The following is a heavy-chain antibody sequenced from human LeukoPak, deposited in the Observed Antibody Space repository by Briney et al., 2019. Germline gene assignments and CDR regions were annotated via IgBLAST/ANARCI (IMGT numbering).Heavy chain of an antibody. CDR2: IYYSGST. V-gene: IGHV4-30-4*01. CDR1: GGSISSGDYY. D-gene: IGHD5-18*01. J-gene: IGHJ6*04. CDR3: ARDGVVGYSSYGMDV. Sequence: SQTLSLTCTVSGGSISSGDYYWSWIRQPPGKGLEWIGYIYYSGSTYYNPSLKGRVTISVDTSKNQFSLKLSSVTAADTAVYYCARDGVVGYSSYGMDVWGKGTTVTVSS.